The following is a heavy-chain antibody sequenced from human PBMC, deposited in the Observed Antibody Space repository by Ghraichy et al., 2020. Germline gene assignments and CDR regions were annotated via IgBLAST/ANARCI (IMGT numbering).Heavy chain of an antibody. V-gene: IGHV3-7*03. CDR3: ARDRNSGWDRAFDY. D-gene: IGHD6-19*01. Sequence: GESLNISCAASGFTFSNYWMTWVRQAPGKGLEWVANINQDGSEKYYVDSVKGRFTISRDNAKNSLYLQMNSLRAVDTAVYYCARDRNSGWDRAFDYWGQGTLVTVSS. CDR1: GFTFSNYW. CDR2: INQDGSEK. J-gene: IGHJ4*02.